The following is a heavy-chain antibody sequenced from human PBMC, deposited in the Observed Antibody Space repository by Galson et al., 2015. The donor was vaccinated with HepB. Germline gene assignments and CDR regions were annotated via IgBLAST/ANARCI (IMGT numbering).Heavy chain of an antibody. V-gene: IGHV4-4*07. J-gene: IGHJ6*03. CDR3: ARDKTYYDFWSGYPITDYYYYMDV. Sequence: LSLTCTVSGGSISSYYWSWIRQPAGKGLEWIGRIYTSGSTNYNPSLKSRVTMSVDTSKNQFSLKLSSVTAADTAVYYCARDKTYYDFWSGYPITDYYYYMDVWGKGTTVTVSS. CDR1: GGSISSYY. D-gene: IGHD3-3*01. CDR2: IYTSGST.